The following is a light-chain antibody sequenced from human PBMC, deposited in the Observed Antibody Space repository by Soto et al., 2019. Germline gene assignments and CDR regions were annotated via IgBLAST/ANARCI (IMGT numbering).Light chain of an antibody. CDR1: QTISTY. CDR2: GAS. J-gene: IGKJ1*01. Sequence: DLQMTQSPSSLSASLGDRVTIICRASQTISTYLNWYQQRPGKAPKVLIYGASILQSGVPSRFSASGSGTDFTLTISSLHPEDFATYYCQQTYRTPRTFGQGTNV. V-gene: IGKV1-39*01. CDR3: QQTYRTPRT.